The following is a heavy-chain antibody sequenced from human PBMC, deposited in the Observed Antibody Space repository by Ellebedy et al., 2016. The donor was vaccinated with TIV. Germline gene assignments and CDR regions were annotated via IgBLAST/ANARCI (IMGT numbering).Heavy chain of an antibody. V-gene: IGHV4-30-2*01. CDR2: IYHSGST. J-gene: IGHJ4*02. Sequence: LRLXXAVSGGSISSGGYSWSWIRQPPGKGLEWIGYIYHSGSTYYNPSLKSRVTISVDRSKNQFSLKLSSVTAADTAVYYCARGSGSYGYWGQGTLVTVSS. D-gene: IGHD1-26*01. CDR1: GGSISSGGYS. CDR3: ARGSGSYGY.